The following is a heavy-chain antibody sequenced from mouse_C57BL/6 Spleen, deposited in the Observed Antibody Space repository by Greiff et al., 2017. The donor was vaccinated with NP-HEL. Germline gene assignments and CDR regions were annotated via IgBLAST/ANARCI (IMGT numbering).Heavy chain of an antibody. Sequence: VQLQQSGPELVKPGASVKISCKASGYAFTSSWMNWVKQRPGKGLEWIGRIYPGDGDTNYNGKFKGKATLTADKSSSTAYMQLSSLTSEDSAVYFCAREDYYGSSYGNYWGQGTTLTVSS. CDR3: AREDYYGSSYGNY. J-gene: IGHJ2*01. V-gene: IGHV1-82*01. CDR2: IYPGDGDT. D-gene: IGHD1-1*01. CDR1: GYAFTSSW.